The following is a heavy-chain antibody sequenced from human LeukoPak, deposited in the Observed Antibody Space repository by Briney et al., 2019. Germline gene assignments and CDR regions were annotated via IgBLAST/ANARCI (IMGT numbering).Heavy chain of an antibody. V-gene: IGHV4-59*08. D-gene: IGHD6-13*01. J-gene: IGHJ5*02. CDR2: IYYSGST. CDR3: ARQRYSTYWFDP. Sequence: SETLSLTCSVSGGSTTSYYWSWIRQPPGKGLEWIGYIYYSGSTNYNPSLKSRVTISVDTSKNQFSLKMSSVTAADTAVYYCARQRYSTYWFDPWGQGTLVTVSS. CDR1: GGSTTSYY.